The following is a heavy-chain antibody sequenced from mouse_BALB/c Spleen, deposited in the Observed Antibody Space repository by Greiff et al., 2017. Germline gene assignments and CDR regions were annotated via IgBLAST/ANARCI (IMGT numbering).Heavy chain of an antibody. CDR3: ARGTEDAMDY. CDR1: GYSITSDYA. CDR2: ISYSGST. V-gene: IGHV3-2*02. Sequence: EVQLQESGPGLVKPSQSLSLTCTVTGYSITSDYAWNWIRQFPGNKLEWMGYISYSGSTSYNPSLKSRISITRDTSKNQFFLQLNSVTTEDTATYYCARGTEDAMDYWGQGTSVTVSS. D-gene: IGHD2-14*01. J-gene: IGHJ4*01.